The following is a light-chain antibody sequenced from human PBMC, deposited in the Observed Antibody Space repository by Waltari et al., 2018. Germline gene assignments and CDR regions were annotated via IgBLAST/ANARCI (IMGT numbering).Light chain of an antibody. CDR2: EVT. V-gene: IGLV2-23*02. CDR1: RSDVGPYNL. Sequence: QSALTQPASVSGSPGQSITISCPGTRSDVGPYNLVSWYQQHPGKGPKLMIYEVTKRPSGVSNRFSGSKSGNTASLTISGLQAEDEAEYYCCSYAGSKFYVFGTGTKVTVL. CDR3: CSYAGSKFYV. J-gene: IGLJ1*01.